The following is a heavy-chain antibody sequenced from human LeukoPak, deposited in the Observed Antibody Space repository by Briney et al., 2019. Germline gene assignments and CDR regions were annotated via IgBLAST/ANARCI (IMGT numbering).Heavy chain of an antibody. CDR2: FDPEDGET. CDR1: GYTLTELS. V-gene: IGHV1-24*01. CDR3: ATDWIAVAGTKYFQH. J-gene: IGHJ1*01. D-gene: IGHD6-19*01. Sequence: GASVKVSCKVSGYTLTELSMHWVRQAPGKGLEWMGGFDPEDGETIYAQKFQGRVTMTEDTSTDTAYMGLSSLRSEDTAVYYCATDWIAVAGTKYFQHWGQGTLVTVSS.